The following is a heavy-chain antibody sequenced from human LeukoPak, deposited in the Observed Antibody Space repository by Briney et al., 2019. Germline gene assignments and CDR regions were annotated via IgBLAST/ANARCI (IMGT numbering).Heavy chain of an antibody. V-gene: IGHV3-23*01. CDR3: TKDPRGYGDYFYYYYGMDV. Sequence: GGSLRLSCAASGFTFSSYSMNWVRQAPGKGLEWVSAISGSGGNTYYADSVKGRFTISRDNSQNTLYLQMNSLTAEDTAVYYCTKDPRGYGDYFYYYYGMDVWGQGTTVTVSS. CDR2: ISGSGGNT. D-gene: IGHD4-17*01. CDR1: GFTFSSYS. J-gene: IGHJ6*02.